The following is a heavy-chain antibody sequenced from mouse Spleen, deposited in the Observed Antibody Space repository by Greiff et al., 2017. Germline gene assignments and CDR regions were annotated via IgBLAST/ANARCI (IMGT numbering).Heavy chain of an antibody. J-gene: IGHJ1*03. V-gene: IGHV1-52*01. CDR1: GYTFTSYW. D-gene: IGHD2-5*01. Sequence: QVQLQQPGAELVRPGSSVKLSCKASGYTFTSYWMHWVKQRPIQGLEWIGNIDPSDSETHYNQKFKDKATLTVDKSSSTAYMQLSSLTSEDSAVYYCARGPYYSKGYFDVWGTGTTVTVSS. CDR3: ARGPYYSKGYFDV. CDR2: IDPSDSET.